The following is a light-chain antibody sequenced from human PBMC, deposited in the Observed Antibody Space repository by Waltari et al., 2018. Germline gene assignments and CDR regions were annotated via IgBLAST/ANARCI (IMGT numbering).Light chain of an antibody. CDR2: QDT. J-gene: IGLJ1*01. V-gene: IGLV3-1*01. CDR3: QAWDSNSYV. CDR1: KLGDKY. Sequence: SYELTQPPSVSVSPGQTASITCSGDKLGDKYACWYQQKPGQSPVVVIYQDTKRPSGIPERFSGSNSGNTATLTISATQAMDEADYYCQAWDSNSYVFGPGTKVTVL.